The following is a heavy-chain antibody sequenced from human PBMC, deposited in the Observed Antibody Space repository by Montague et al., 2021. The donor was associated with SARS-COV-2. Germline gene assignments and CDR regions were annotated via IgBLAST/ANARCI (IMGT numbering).Heavy chain of an antibody. CDR1: GGSISGFY. V-gene: IGHV4-59*01. D-gene: IGHD2-8*01. Sequence: SETLSLTCTVSGGSISGFYWSWIRQPPVKGLEWIGYIYYSGSTKYNPSLESRVAVSVDRSKNQVSLKLTSVTAADTAVYYCARLLRSCTNGVCRTYYYYALDVWGQGTTVTVSS. J-gene: IGHJ6*02. CDR3: ARLLRSCTNGVCRTYYYYALDV. CDR2: IYYSGST.